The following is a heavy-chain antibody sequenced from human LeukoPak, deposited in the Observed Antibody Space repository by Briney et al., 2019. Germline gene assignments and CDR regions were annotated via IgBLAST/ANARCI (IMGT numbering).Heavy chain of an antibody. CDR1: GGSINSYY. CDR2: IYNNGST. Sequence: PSETLSLTCTVSGGSINSYYWTWIRQPPGKGLEWIGYIYNNGSTNYNPSLKSRVTISTDTSKKQFSLRVSSVTAADTAVYYCARRLRIEGGTRRGDALDMWGQGTMVTVSS. D-gene: IGHD1-26*01. J-gene: IGHJ3*02. CDR3: ARRLRIEGGTRRGDALDM. V-gene: IGHV4-59*08.